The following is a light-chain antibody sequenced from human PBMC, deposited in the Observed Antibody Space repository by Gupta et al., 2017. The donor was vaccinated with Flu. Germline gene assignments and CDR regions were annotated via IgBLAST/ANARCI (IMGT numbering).Light chain of an antibody. CDR2: AAS. Sequence: DIQMTQSPSSLSASVGDRVTINGRATQSIDTYLNWYQQKPGGAPKLLIYAASTLQGGVPSRFSGSGSGTDFALTISSLQPEDFATYYCQKSDNYPLTFGPGTKVDLK. V-gene: IGKV1-39*01. CDR1: QSIDTY. J-gene: IGKJ3*01. CDR3: QKSDNYPLT.